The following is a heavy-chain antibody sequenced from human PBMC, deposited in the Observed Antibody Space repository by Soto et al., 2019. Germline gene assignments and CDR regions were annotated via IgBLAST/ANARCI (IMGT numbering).Heavy chain of an antibody. CDR1: GGTFSSYS. CDR3: ARDGGRHSGGIDY. CDR2: LIPIFGTA. Sequence: QVQLVQSGAAVKKPGSSLKVSCKASGGTFSSYSINWVRQAPGQGLEWMGELIPIFGTANYAHKFQGRVTITADESTSTAYIELSSLRSEDTAVYYCARDGGRHSGGIDYWGQGTLVTVSS. D-gene: IGHD1-26*01. V-gene: IGHV1-69*01. J-gene: IGHJ4*02.